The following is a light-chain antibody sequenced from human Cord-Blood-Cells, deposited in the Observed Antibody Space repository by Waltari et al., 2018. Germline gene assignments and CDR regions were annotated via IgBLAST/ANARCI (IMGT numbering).Light chain of an antibody. V-gene: IGKV1-39*01. CDR3: QQSYSTPYT. Sequence: DIQMTQSPSSLSASVGDRVTITCRASQSISSYLNRYQQKPGKAPKLLIYAATSLQSGVPSRLSGSGTGTDFTLTISSLQPEDFATYYCQQSYSTPYTFGQGTKLEIK. J-gene: IGKJ2*01. CDR1: QSISSY. CDR2: AAT.